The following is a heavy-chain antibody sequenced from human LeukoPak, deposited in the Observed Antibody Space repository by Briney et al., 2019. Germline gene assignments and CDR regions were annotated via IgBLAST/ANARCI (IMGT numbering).Heavy chain of an antibody. Sequence: SETLSLTCTVSGASISSGSYYWSWIRQPAGKGLEWIGRIYTSGSTNYNPSLKSRVIISVDTSTNQFSLKLSSAPAADTAVYYCARRHGPGWFDPWRQGTLVPVSS. V-gene: IGHV4-61*02. J-gene: IGHJ5*02. CDR2: IYTSGST. CDR1: GASISSGSYY. CDR3: ARRHGPGWFDP.